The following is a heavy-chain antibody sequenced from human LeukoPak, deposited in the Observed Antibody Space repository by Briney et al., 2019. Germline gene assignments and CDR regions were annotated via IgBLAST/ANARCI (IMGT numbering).Heavy chain of an antibody. V-gene: IGHV6-1*01. J-gene: IGHJ4*02. CDR2: TYYRSKWYN. CDR1: GDSVSSNNAA. D-gene: IGHD6-13*01. CDR3: ARDQIASAGPNDY. Sequence: SQTLSLTCAISGDSVSSNNAAWNWIRQSPSRGLEWLGRTYYRSKWYNDYAVSVKSRITINPDTSKNQFSLQLNSVTPEDTAVYFCARDQIASAGPNDYWGQGTLATVSS.